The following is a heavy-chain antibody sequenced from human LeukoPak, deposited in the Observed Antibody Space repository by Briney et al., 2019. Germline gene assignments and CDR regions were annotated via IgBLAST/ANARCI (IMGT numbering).Heavy chain of an antibody. J-gene: IGHJ4*02. CDR2: ISGSGGST. CDR3: AKDVRIAARQAANYFDY. Sequence: GGSLRLSCAASGFTFSSYAMSWLRQAPGKGLEWVSAISGSGGSTYYADSVKGRFTISRDNSKNTLYLQMNSLRAEDTAVYYCAKDVRIAARQAANYFDYWGQGTLVTVSS. D-gene: IGHD6-6*01. V-gene: IGHV3-23*01. CDR1: GFTFSSYA.